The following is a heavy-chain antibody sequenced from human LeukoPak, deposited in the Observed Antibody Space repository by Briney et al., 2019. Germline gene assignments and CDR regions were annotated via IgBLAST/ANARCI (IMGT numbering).Heavy chain of an antibody. J-gene: IGHJ4*02. CDR2: IYYSGST. V-gene: IGHV4-39*01. CDR1: GGSISSSSHY. Sequence: SETLSLTCTVSGGSISSSSHYWGWIRQPPGKGLEWIGSIYYSGSTYYNPPLKSRVTISVDTSKNQFSLKLSSVTAADTAVYYCARKAVAGPNFDYWGQGTLVTVSS. D-gene: IGHD6-19*01. CDR3: ARKAVAGPNFDY.